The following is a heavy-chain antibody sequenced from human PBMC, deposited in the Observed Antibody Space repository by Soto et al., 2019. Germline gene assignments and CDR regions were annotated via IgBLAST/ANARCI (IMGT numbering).Heavy chain of an antibody. D-gene: IGHD2-2*01. J-gene: IGHJ3*02. V-gene: IGHV4-59*01. CDR3: AKKYCTSTSCNDAFDI. Sequence: SETLSLTCTVSGGSISSYYWSWIRQPPGKGLEWIGYLYKSGSTNYNPSLKGRVTISVDTSKNQFSLRLSPVTAADTAVYYCAKKYCTSTSCNDAFDIWGQGTMVTVSS. CDR1: GGSISSYY. CDR2: LYKSGST.